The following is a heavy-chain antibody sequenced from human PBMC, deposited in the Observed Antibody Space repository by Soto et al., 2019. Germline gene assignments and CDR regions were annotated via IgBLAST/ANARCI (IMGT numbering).Heavy chain of an antibody. J-gene: IGHJ4*02. CDR3: ARDQIAAAGTRYFDY. CDR2: IIPIFGTA. D-gene: IGHD6-13*01. CDR1: GGTFSSYA. Sequence: QVQLVQSGAEVKKPGSSVKVSCKASGGTFSSYAISWVRQAPGQGLEWMGGIIPIFGTANYAQKFQGRVTMTADESPSTAYMELSSLRSEDTAVYHCARDQIAAAGTRYFDYWGQGTLVTVSS. V-gene: IGHV1-69*12.